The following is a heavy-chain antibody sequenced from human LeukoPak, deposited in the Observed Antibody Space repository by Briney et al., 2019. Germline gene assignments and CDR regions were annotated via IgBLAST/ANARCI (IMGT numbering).Heavy chain of an antibody. J-gene: IGHJ4*02. D-gene: IGHD5-18*01. CDR3: ARVEDTAMVTSDY. CDR1: GYTFTGYY. Sequence: ASVKVSCKASGYTFTGYYMHWVRQAPGQVLEWMGWINPNSGGTNYAQKFQGRVTMTRDTSISTAYMELSRLRSDDTAVYYCARVEDTAMVTSDYWGQGTLVTVSS. V-gene: IGHV1-2*02. CDR2: INPNSGGT.